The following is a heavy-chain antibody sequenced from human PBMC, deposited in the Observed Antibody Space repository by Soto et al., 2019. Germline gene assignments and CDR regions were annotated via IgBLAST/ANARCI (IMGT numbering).Heavy chain of an antibody. CDR3: VHRYYLQAFDV. CDR1: GFSLSTTTVG. V-gene: IGHV2-5*02. J-gene: IGHJ3*01. Sequence: QITLKESGPPLVKPTQTLTLTCTFSGFSLSTTTVGVGWIREPPGRALEWLALIYWDDDTRYSPSLKSRLTITKDTSKNQVVLTMTNMDPVDTATYYCVHRYYLQAFDVWGQGTMVTVSS. CDR2: IYWDDDT. D-gene: IGHD3-16*01.